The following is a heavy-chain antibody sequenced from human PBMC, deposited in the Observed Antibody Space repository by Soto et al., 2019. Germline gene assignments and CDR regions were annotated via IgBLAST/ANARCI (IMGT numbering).Heavy chain of an antibody. J-gene: IGHJ6*02. Sequence: GSLRLSCAASGFTFDDYTMHWVRQASGKGLEWVSLISWDGGSTYYADSVKGRFTISRDNSKNSLYLQMNSLRTEDTALYYCAKDIGAGGMYYYYYYGMDVWGQGTTVTVS. V-gene: IGHV3-43*01. CDR3: AKDIGAGGMYYYYYYGMDV. CDR2: ISWDGGST. D-gene: IGHD3-10*01. CDR1: GFTFDDYT.